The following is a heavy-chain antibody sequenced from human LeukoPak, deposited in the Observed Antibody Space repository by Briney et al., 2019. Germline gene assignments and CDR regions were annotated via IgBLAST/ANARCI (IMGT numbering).Heavy chain of an antibody. CDR2: VRSDGGIK. CDR1: GFTFSNYG. D-gene: IGHD2-2*01. J-gene: IGHJ4*02. V-gene: IGHV3-30*02. CDR3: AKESVVVPAGMFDY. Sequence: GGSLRLSCAASGFTFSNYGMHWVRQAPGKGLEWVAFVRSDGGIKYYADSVKGRFTISRDNSRTTLHLQMNSLRAEDTAVYYCAKESVVVPAGMFDYWGQGALVTVSS.